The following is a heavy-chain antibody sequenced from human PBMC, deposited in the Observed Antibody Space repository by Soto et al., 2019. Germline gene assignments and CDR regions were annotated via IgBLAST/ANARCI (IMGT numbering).Heavy chain of an antibody. CDR1: GGSFSGYY. Sequence: SETLSLTCAVYGGSFSGYYWSWIRQPPGKGLEWIGETNHSGSTNYNPSLKSRVTISVDTSKNQFSLKLSSVTAADTAVYYCARGDYYDPKALDYWGQGTLVTVSS. V-gene: IGHV4-34*01. D-gene: IGHD3-22*01. J-gene: IGHJ4*02. CDR3: ARGDYYDPKALDY. CDR2: TNHSGST.